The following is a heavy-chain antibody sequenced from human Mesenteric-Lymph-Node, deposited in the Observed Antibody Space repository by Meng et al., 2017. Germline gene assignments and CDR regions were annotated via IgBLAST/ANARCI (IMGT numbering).Heavy chain of an antibody. CDR1: GFTLADHG. J-gene: IGHJ6*02. CDR2: INWNGGST. D-gene: IGHD1-26*01. Sequence: GESLKISCAASGFTLADHGMSWVRQVPGKGLEWVSGINWNGGSTGYADSVKGRFTISRDNAKNSLFLQMNSLKAENTALHYCARDQSSFGSYFYYGMDVWGQGITVTVSS. CDR3: ARDQSSFGSYFYYGMDV. V-gene: IGHV3-20*04.